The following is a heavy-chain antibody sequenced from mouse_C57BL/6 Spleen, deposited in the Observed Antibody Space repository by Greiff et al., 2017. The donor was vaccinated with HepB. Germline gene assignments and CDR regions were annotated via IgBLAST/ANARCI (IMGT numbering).Heavy chain of an antibody. CDR1: GYTFTDYY. Sequence: VQLQQSGPELVKPGASVKISCKASGYTFTDYYMNWVKQSHGKSLEWIGDINPNNGGTSYNQKFKGKATLTVDKSSSTAYMELRSLTSEDSAVYYCAWTYYYGRVPVLDYWGQGTTLTVSS. V-gene: IGHV1-26*01. CDR2: INPNNGGT. J-gene: IGHJ2*01. D-gene: IGHD1-1*01. CDR3: AWTYYYGRVPVLDY.